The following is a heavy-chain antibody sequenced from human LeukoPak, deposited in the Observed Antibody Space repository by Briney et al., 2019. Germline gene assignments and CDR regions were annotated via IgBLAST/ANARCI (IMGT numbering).Heavy chain of an antibody. J-gene: IGHJ4*02. D-gene: IGHD4-17*01. CDR2: INPNSGGT. CDR3: ARDPTTVTPRILRY. Sequence: ASVKVSCKASGYTFTGYYMHWVRQAPGQGLEWMGWINPNSGGTNYAQKFQGWVTMTRDTSISTAYMELSRLRSDDTAVYYCARDPTTVTPRILRYWGQGTLVTVSS. CDR1: GYTFTGYY. V-gene: IGHV1-2*04.